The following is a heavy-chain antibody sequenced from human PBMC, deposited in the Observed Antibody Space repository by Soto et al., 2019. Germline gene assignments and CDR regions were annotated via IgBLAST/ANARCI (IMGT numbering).Heavy chain of an antibody. Sequence: QVQLQESGPGLVKPSQTLSLTCTVSGGSITTDDYFWSWIRQSPERGLEWIGFIFHSGNTFNNPSLSGRASLSVDTSKNEFSLNLTSVTAADTAVYYCVREGTKISPQDYITAAGRFDHWGQGALVTVSS. CDR1: GGSITTDDYF. CDR2: IFHSGNT. D-gene: IGHD6-25*01. CDR3: VREGTKISPQDYITAAGRFDH. V-gene: IGHV4-30-4*01. J-gene: IGHJ4*02.